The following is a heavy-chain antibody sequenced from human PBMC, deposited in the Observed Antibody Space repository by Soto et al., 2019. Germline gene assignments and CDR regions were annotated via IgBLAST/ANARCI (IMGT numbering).Heavy chain of an antibody. Sequence: QVQLVQSGAEVKKPGASVKVSCKASGYTFTSYGISWVRQAPGQGLEWMGWISAYNGNTNYAQKLQGRVTMNTETTTSTADMGVRSRRSDDPAVDYCGRRKPYYYGSSGYYLPYWGQGTLVTVSS. J-gene: IGHJ4*02. CDR2: ISAYNGNT. CDR1: GYTFTSYG. V-gene: IGHV1-18*01. CDR3: GRRKPYYYGSSGYYLPY. D-gene: IGHD3-22*01.